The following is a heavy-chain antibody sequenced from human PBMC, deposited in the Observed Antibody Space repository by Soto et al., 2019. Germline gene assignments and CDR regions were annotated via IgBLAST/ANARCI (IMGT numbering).Heavy chain of an antibody. Sequence: GGSMRLSCAASGLTFRSNAMTWVRQAPGKGMEWVSGTSGSGGNTYYTDSVKGRFTIYRDNSKNTLYLQMNSLKAEDTAVYYCAKGVGYDTSAFDIWGPGTMVTVSS. J-gene: IGHJ3*02. CDR3: AKGVGYDTSAFDI. CDR2: TSGSGGNT. V-gene: IGHV3-23*01. D-gene: IGHD3-22*01. CDR1: GLTFRSNA.